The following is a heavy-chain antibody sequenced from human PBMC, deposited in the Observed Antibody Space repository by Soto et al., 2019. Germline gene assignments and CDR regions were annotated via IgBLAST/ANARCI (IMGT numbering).Heavy chain of an antibody. CDR3: ASYSSGWPYYYYAMDV. CDR2: IYYSGST. V-gene: IGHV4-39*01. Sequence: KPSETLSLTCTVSGGSISSSSYYWGWIRQPPGKGLEWIGSIYYSGSTYYNPSLKSRVTISVDTSKNQFSLKLSSVTAADTAVYYCASYSSGWPYYYYAMDVWGQGTTVTVSS. J-gene: IGHJ6*02. CDR1: GGSISSSSYY. D-gene: IGHD6-19*01.